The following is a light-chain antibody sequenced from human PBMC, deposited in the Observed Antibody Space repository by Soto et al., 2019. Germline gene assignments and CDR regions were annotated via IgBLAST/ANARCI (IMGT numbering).Light chain of an antibody. J-gene: IGLJ2*01. CDR3: CSYAGSVV. Sequence: QLVLTQPASVSGSPGQSITISCTGTSSDVGSYNLVSWYQQHPGKAPKLMIYEGSKRPSGVSNRFSGSKSGNTASLTISGLQAEDEADYYCCSYAGSVVFGGGPSSPS. CDR1: SSDVGSYNL. CDR2: EGS. V-gene: IGLV2-23*01.